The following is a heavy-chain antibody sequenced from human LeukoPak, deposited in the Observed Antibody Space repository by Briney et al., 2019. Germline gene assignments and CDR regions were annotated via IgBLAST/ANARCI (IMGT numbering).Heavy chain of an antibody. J-gene: IGHJ2*01. V-gene: IGHV3-21*01. D-gene: IGHD6-19*01. Sequence: GGSLRLSCAASGFTSSSYSMNWVRQAPGKGLEWVSSISSSSSYIYYADSVKGRFTISRDNAKNSLYLQMNSLRAEDTAVYYCARERSRGIAVAGGGHWYFDLWGRGTLVTVSS. CDR2: ISSSSSYI. CDR1: GFTSSSYS. CDR3: ARERSRGIAVAGGGHWYFDL.